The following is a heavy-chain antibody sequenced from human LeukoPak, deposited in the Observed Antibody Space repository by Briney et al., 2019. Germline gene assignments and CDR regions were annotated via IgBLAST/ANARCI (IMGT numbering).Heavy chain of an antibody. CDR2: IYYSGST. D-gene: IGHD6-13*01. CDR3: ARQYGSTWYYFDY. V-gene: IGHV4-39*01. CDR1: GGSISSSSYY. J-gene: IGHJ4*02. Sequence: SETLSLTCTVSGGSISSSSYYWGWIRQPPGKGLEWIGSIYYSGSTYYNPSLKSRVTISVDTSKNQFSLKLSSVTAADTAVYYCARQYGSTWYYFDYWGQRTLVTVSS.